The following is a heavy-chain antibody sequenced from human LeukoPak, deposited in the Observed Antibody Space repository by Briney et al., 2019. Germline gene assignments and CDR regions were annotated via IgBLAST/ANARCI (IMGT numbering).Heavy chain of an antibody. D-gene: IGHD6-19*01. J-gene: IGHJ5*02. Sequence: GGSLRLSCAASGFTFSDYYMSWIRQASGKGLEWVSYISSSGSTIYYADSVKGRFTISRDNAKNSLYLQMNSLRAEDTAVYYCAKCSTSAYTTGWCNWVDPWGQGTLVTVSS. CDR3: AKCSTSAYTTGWCNWVDP. CDR1: GFTFSDYY. CDR2: ISSSGSTI. V-gene: IGHV3-11*01.